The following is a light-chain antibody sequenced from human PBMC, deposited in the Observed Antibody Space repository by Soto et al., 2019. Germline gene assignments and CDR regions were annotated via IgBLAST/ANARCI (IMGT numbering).Light chain of an antibody. V-gene: IGKV3D-15*01. CDR3: QQYDNWPFT. CDR2: GGS. Sequence: VLTQSPGTLSLSPGERATLSCRASQSVRSSYLAWYQQKPGQAPRLLIYGGSNRATGIPARFSGSGSGTEFTLTISSLQSEDFALYSCQQYDNWPFTFGPGTKVDIK. J-gene: IGKJ3*01. CDR1: QSVRSSY.